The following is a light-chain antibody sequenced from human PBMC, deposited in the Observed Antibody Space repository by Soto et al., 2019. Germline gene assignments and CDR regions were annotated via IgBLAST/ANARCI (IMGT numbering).Light chain of an antibody. Sequence: QPVLTQPPSASGTPGQGVIISCSGSGSNIGSHTVSWYQQLPGTAPNLLIYSNDQRPSGVPDRFSGSKSGTSASLAISGLQSEDEADYYCAAWDDSLSGAVFGGGTQLTVL. J-gene: IGLJ7*01. CDR1: GSNIGSHT. V-gene: IGLV1-44*01. CDR2: SND. CDR3: AAWDDSLSGAV.